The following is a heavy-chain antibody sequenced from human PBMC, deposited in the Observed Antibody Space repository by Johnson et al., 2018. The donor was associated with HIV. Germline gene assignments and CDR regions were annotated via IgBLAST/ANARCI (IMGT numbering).Heavy chain of an antibody. CDR1: GFSVSSNY. J-gene: IGHJ3*02. V-gene: IGHV3-66*01. D-gene: IGHD6-19*01. CDR2: INSGGST. Sequence: VQLMESGGGLVQPGGSLRLSCAASGFSVSSNYMTWVRQGPGKGLEWVSVINSGGSTYYADSVKGRFTISRDNSKNTLYLQMNSLRAEDTAVYYCARSGWYLSYAFDIWGQGTMVTVSS. CDR3: ARSGWYLSYAFDI.